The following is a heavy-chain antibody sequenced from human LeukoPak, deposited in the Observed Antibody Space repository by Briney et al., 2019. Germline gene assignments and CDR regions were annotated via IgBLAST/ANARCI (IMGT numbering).Heavy chain of an antibody. V-gene: IGHV3-48*03. CDR3: AREWDYYSSLDY. D-gene: IGHD4-11*01. CDR2: IGLSGSTI. Sequence: GGSLRLSCAASGFTFSSYEMNWVGQAPGKGLEWVSYIGLSGSTIYYADSVKGRFTISRDNAKNSLYLQMNSLRDEDTAVYFCAREWDYYSSLDYWGQGTLVTVSS. CDR1: GFTFSSYE. J-gene: IGHJ4*02.